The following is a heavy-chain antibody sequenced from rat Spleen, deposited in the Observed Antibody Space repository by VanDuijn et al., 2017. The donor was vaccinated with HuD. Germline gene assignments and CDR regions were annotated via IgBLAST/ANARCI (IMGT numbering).Heavy chain of an antibody. V-gene: IGHV2S30*01. J-gene: IGHJ2*01. CDR3: TRGTDFDY. CDR2: RKYNGYL. Sequence: QVQLKESGPGLVQPSQTLSLTCTVSGFSIMDYSVDWVRQPPGKGLEWKGRRKYNGYLYYNSVLKSRLSISGDTSKSQVFLKMNSLQPEDTAIYYCTRGTDFDYWGQGVMVTVSS. CDR1: GFSIMDYS.